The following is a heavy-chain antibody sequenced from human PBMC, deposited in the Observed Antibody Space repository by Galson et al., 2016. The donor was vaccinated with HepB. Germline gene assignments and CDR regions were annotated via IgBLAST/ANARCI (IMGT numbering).Heavy chain of an antibody. V-gene: IGHV3-49*03. CDR1: GFIFGDYA. J-gene: IGHJ6*02. D-gene: IGHD2-15*01. CDR3: TRDRAFHCSSSSCSPYYGMDV. CDR2: IRSKAYGGTT. Sequence: SLRLSCAASGFIFGDYAMSWFRQAPGKGLEWVSFIRSKAYGGTTKYAASVKGRFTISRDDSKSIAYLQMNSLKTEDTAVYYCTRDRAFHCSSSSCSPYYGMDVWGQGTTVTVSS.